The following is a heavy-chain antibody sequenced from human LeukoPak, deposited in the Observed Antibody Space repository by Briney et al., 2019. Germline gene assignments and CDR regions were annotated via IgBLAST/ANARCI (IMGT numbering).Heavy chain of an antibody. CDR1: GGCISSSNW. D-gene: IGHD3-10*01. J-gene: IGHJ4*02. V-gene: IGHV4-4*02. Sequence: SGTLSLTCAVSGGCISSSNWWSGVRQPPGKGLEWIGEIYHRGSTNYNPSLKSRVTISVDKAKNQFSLKLSSVTAADTAVYYCARDKETHGSASYRFDYWGQGTLVTVSS. CDR2: IYHRGST. CDR3: ARDKETHGSASYRFDY.